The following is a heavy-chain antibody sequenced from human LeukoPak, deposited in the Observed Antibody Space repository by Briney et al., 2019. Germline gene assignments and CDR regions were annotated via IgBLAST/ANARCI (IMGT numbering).Heavy chain of an antibody. CDR2: IYYSGST. Sequence: PSETLSLTCTVSGGSISSYYWSWIRQPPGKGLEWIGYIYYSGSTNYNPCLKSRVTISVDTSKNQFSLKLSSVTAADTAVYYCARATIYDFWSGYYVLGYFDYWGQGTLVTVPS. CDR3: ARATIYDFWSGYYVLGYFDY. D-gene: IGHD3-3*01. CDR1: GGSISSYY. V-gene: IGHV4-59*01. J-gene: IGHJ4*02.